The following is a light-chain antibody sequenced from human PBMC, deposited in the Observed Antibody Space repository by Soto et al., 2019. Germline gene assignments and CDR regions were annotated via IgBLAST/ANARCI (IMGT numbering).Light chain of an antibody. Sequence: EIVMTQSPATLSVSPGERATLSCRASQSVGSDLAWYQHTPGQPPRLLIYGASTRATGIPGRFSGSGSGTEFNLAISSLQAEDFAVYFCKQYNIWPPWTFGQGTKV. CDR2: GAS. V-gene: IGKV3-15*01. J-gene: IGKJ1*01. CDR3: KQYNIWPPWT. CDR1: QSVGSD.